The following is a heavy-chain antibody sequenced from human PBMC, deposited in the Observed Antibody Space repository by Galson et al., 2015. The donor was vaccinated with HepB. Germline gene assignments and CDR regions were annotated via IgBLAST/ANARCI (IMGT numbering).Heavy chain of an antibody. CDR3: AKAVVTTFHDAFDI. Sequence: SLRLSCAASTFIFSTYSMNWVRQAPGKGLEWVSLISGSGERTHYADSVKGRFTISRDNSKNTLFLQMNSLRAEDTAVYYCAKAVVTTFHDAFDIWCQGTMVTVSS. V-gene: IGHV3-23*01. J-gene: IGHJ3*02. CDR1: TFIFSTYS. CDR2: ISGSGERT. D-gene: IGHD4-23*01.